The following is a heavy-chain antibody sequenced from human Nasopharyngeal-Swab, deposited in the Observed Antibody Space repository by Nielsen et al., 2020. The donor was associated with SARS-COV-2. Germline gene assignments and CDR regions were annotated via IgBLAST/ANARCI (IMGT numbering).Heavy chain of an antibody. CDR3: ASDPYYDTSDDAFDI. CDR2: ISGSGGST. D-gene: IGHD3-22*01. J-gene: IGHJ3*02. V-gene: IGHV3-21*01. Sequence: VRQDPGKGLEWVSAISGSGGSTYYADSVRGRFTISRDNAKNSLYLQMNSLRAEDTAVYYCASDPYYDTSDDAFDIWGQGTMVTVSS.